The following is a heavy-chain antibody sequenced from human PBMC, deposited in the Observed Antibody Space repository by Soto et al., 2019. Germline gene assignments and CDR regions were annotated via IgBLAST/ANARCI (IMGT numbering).Heavy chain of an antibody. Sequence: QLQLQESGPGLVKPSETLSLTCNVSGGSISSSRSYWAWFRQPPGKELEWIANIFYAGNTYYNPSLKIRVTVSVDTSKNQYSLKLDSVTAADTAVYSCARQAAAPGIDLWFDPWGQGTLVTVSS. CDR3: ARQAAAPGIDLWFDP. CDR2: IFYAGNT. CDR1: GGSISSSRSY. D-gene: IGHD6-13*01. J-gene: IGHJ5*02. V-gene: IGHV4-39*01.